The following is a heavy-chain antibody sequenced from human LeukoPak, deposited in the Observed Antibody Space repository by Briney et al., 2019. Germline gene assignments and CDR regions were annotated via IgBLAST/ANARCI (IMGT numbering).Heavy chain of an antibody. D-gene: IGHD6-19*01. J-gene: IGHJ4*02. CDR2: IYYSGST. Sequence: SETLSLTCTVPGGSISSSSYYWGWIRQPPGKGLEWIGSIYYSGSTYYNPSLKSRVTISVDTSKNQFSLKLSSVTAADTAVYYCARFSQWLFDYWGQGTLVTVSS. V-gene: IGHV4-39*01. CDR3: ARFSQWLFDY. CDR1: GGSISSSSYY.